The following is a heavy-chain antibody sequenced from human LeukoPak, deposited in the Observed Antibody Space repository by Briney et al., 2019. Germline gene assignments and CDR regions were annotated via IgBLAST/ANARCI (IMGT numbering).Heavy chain of an antibody. J-gene: IGHJ4*02. V-gene: IGHV1-2*02. CDR3: ASTGYCSGGGCYSNRY. Sequence: ASVKVSCKASGYTFTGYYMHWVRQAPGQGLEWMGWINPNSGGTNYAQKFQGRVTMTRDTSISTAYMELSRLRSDDTAVYYCASTGYCSGGGCYSNRYRGQGTLVTVSS. D-gene: IGHD2-15*01. CDR1: GYTFTGYY. CDR2: INPNSGGT.